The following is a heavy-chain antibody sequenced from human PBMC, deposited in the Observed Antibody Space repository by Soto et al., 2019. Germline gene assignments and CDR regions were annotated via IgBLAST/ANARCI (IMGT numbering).Heavy chain of an antibody. V-gene: IGHV1-8*01. Sequence: ASVKVSCKASGGTFTSYDINWVRQATGQGLEWMGWMNPNSGNTGYAQKFQGRVTMTRNTSISTAYMELSSLRSEDTAVYYCARGQLYGHWFDPWGQGTLVTVSS. CDR3: ARGQLYGHWFDP. CDR2: MNPNSGNT. CDR1: GGTFTSYD. D-gene: IGHD4-17*01. J-gene: IGHJ5*02.